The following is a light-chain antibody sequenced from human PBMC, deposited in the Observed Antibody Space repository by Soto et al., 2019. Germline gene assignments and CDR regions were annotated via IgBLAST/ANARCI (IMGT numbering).Light chain of an antibody. CDR1: SSDVGAYNY. Sequence: QSALTQPASVSGAPGQSITISCTGTSSDVGAYNYVSWYQHHPGKAPKLMVYEIYNRPSGVSSRVSGSKSGNTASLTISGLQAEDEADYYCSSYTIRGLFVFGTGTKLTVL. V-gene: IGLV2-14*01. CDR2: EIY. J-gene: IGLJ1*01. CDR3: SSYTIRGLFV.